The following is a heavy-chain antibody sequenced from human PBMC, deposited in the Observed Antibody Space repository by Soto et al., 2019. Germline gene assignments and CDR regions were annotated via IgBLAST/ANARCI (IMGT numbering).Heavy chain of an antibody. Sequence: PSETLSLTCAVSGCSISSGGYSSSWIRQPPGKGLEWIGYIYYSGSANYNPSLKSRVTISVDTSKNQFSLKLSSVTAADTAVYYCAKWSGYSYGNFDYWGQGTLVTVSS. CDR2: IYYSGSA. J-gene: IGHJ4*02. V-gene: IGHV4-61*08. D-gene: IGHD5-18*01. CDR3: AKWSGYSYGNFDY. CDR1: GCSISSGGYS.